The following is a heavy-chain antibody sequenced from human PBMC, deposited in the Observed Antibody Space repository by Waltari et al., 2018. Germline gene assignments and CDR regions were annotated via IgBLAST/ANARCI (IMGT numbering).Heavy chain of an antibody. D-gene: IGHD5-18*01. J-gene: IGHJ4*02. CDR3: ARDPAVDTATGFR. Sequence: QVQLVQSGAEVKKPGSSVKVSCKASGGTFSSYAISWVRQAPGQGLEWMGRIITIFGTANYGQQFQGRVTITADKATSTAYMELSSLRSEDTAVYYCARDPAVDTATGFRWGQGTLVTVSS. CDR1: GGTFSSYA. CDR2: IITIFGTA. V-gene: IGHV1-69*13.